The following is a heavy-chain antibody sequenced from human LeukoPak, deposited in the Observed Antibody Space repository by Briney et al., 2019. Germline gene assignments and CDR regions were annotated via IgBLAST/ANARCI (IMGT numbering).Heavy chain of an antibody. CDR1: GFTFSSYA. Sequence: GGSLRLSCAASGFTFSSYAMHWVRQAPGRGLEWVSIISYDGSNKYYADSVKGRFTISRDSSKNTLFLQMNRLRPEDAAVYYCAKAPVTTCRGAFCYPFDYWGLGTLVTVSS. V-gene: IGHV3-30*04. CDR2: ISYDGSNK. CDR3: AKAPVTTCRGAFCYPFDY. J-gene: IGHJ4*02. D-gene: IGHD2-15*01.